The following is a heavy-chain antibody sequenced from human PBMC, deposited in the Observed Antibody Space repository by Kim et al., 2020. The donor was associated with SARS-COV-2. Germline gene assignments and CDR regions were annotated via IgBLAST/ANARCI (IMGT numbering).Heavy chain of an antibody. Sequence: YARKVQGTVTITAAKSTSTAYMELISLRSEDAAVYYCAREYSSSRGDFDYWGQGTLVTVSS. J-gene: IGHJ4*02. V-gene: IGHV1-69*04. CDR3: AREYSSSRGDFDY. D-gene: IGHD6-13*01.